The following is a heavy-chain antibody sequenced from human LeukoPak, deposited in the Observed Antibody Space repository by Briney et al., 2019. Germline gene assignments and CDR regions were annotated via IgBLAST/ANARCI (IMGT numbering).Heavy chain of an antibody. CDR3: ARRLGYGGSSSKDAFDI. CDR2: IYTSGSI. Sequence: SETLSLTCTVSGGSISSGSYYWSWIRQPAGKGLEWIGRIYTSGSINYNPSLKSRVTISVDTSKNQFSLKLSSVTAADTAVYYCARRLGYGGSSSKDAFDIWGQGTMVTVSS. CDR1: GGSISSGSYY. D-gene: IGHD4-23*01. V-gene: IGHV4-61*02. J-gene: IGHJ3*02.